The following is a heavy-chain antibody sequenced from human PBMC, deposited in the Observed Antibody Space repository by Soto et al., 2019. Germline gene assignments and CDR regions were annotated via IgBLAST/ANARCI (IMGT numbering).Heavy chain of an antibody. CDR3: ARDMTTVTTGFDP. CDR1: GYTFPSYD. V-gene: IGHV1-8*01. D-gene: IGHD4-17*01. CDR2: MNPNSGNT. J-gene: IGHJ5*02. Sequence: QVQLVQSGAEVKKPGASVKVSCKASGYTFPSYDINWVRQATGQGLGWMGWMNPNSGNTGYAQKFKGRVTMTRNTSISTAYTELSSLRSEDTAVYYCARDMTTVTTGFDPLGQGTLVTVSS.